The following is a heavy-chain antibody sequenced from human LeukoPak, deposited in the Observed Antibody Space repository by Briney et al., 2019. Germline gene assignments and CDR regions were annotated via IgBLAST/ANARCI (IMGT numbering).Heavy chain of an antibody. J-gene: IGHJ4*02. D-gene: IGHD4-23*01. CDR1: GGSISSSSSNC. Sequence: SETLSLTCAVSGGSISSSSSNCWTWVRQPPGKGLEWIGEIYYSGATNYNPSLKSRVTMLLDKSNNQFSLKLNSVTAADTAVYYCAGNGGNSDFDYWGQGTLVTVSS. CDR3: AGNGGNSDFDY. V-gene: IGHV4-4*02. CDR2: IYYSGAT.